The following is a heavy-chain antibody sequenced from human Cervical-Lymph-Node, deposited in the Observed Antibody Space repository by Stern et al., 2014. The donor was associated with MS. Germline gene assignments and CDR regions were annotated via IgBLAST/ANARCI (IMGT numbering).Heavy chain of an antibody. V-gene: IGHV5-51*03. CDR2: IYPGDPDT. CDR1: GYRFTTYW. J-gene: IGHJ3*02. CDR3: AKASWNDDAFDI. D-gene: IGHD1-1*01. Sequence: EVQLVESGIEVKKPGESLKISCKGSGYRFTTYWIAWGRQMPGKGLEWMGIIYPGDPDTTYSPSFQGQVTISADKSITTAYLQWSSLKASDTAMYYCAKASWNDDAFDIWARGQWSPSLQ.